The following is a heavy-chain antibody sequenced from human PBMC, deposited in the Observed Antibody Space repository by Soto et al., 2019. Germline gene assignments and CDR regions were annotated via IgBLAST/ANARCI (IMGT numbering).Heavy chain of an antibody. D-gene: IGHD1-1*01. CDR2: IYYSGSSGST. CDR1: GVSISSYY. CDR3: ARTSQLAPKRNDFDI. J-gene: IGHJ3*02. V-gene: IGHV4-59*01. Sequence: VTLSLTCTVSGVSISSYYWTWTRQPPGKGLEWIGYIYYSGSSGSTDYSPSLKSRVTISADTSKNQFSLKLSSVTAADTAVYYCARTSQLAPKRNDFDIWGQGTMVTVSS.